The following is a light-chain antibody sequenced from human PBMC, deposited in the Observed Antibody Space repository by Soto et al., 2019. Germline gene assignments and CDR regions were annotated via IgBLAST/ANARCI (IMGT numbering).Light chain of an antibody. J-gene: IGKJ1*01. CDR3: HHYGSYRT. Sequence: EIVLTQSPGTLSLSPGERATLSCRAGQSVSSSLAWYQQKPGQAPRLLIYGASSRATGIPDRFSGSGSGPDFTLTISRLEPEDFAVYYRHHYGSYRTFGQGTKVDIK. CDR1: QSVSSS. CDR2: GAS. V-gene: IGKV3-20*01.